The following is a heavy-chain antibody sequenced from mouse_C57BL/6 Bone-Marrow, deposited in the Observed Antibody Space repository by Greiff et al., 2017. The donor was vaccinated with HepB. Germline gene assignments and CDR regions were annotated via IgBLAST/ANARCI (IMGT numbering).Heavy chain of an antibody. V-gene: IGHV5-6*01. J-gene: IGHJ3*01. D-gene: IGHD1-1*01. CDR2: ISSGGSYT. CDR3: ASHYYGSSYGTWFAY. CDR1: GFTFSSYG. Sequence: EVQLVESGGDLVKPGGSLKLSCAASGFTFSSYGMSWVRQTPDKRLEWVATISSGGSYTYYPDSVKGRFTISRDNAKNTLYLQMSSLKSEDTAMYYCASHYYGSSYGTWFAYWGQGTLVTVSA.